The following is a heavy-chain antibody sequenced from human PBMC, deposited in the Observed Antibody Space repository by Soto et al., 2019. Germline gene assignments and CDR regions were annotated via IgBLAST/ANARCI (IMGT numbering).Heavy chain of an antibody. CDR2: ISYDGSNK. D-gene: IGHD3-3*01. J-gene: IGHJ6*02. V-gene: IGHV3-30-3*01. CDR1: GFTFSSYA. Sequence: QVQLVESGGGVVQPGRSLRLSCAASGFTFSSYAMHWVRQAPGKGLEWVTIISYDGSNKYYADSVKGRFTISRDNSKNTLYLQMNSLRAEDTAVYYCARGGLRFLEWLADGMDVWGQGTTVTVSS. CDR3: ARGGLRFLEWLADGMDV.